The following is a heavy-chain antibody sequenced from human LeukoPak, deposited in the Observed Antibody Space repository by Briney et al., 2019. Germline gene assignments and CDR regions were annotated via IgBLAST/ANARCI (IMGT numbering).Heavy chain of an antibody. CDR2: ISYDGSNK. Sequence: PGGSLRLSCAASGFTFSSYAMHWVRQAPGKGLEWVAVISYDGSNKYYADSVKGRFTISRDNSKNTLYLQMNSLRAEDTAVYYCARDRGSGWKEMAYYFDYWGQGTLVTVSS. D-gene: IGHD6-19*01. CDR3: ARDRGSGWKEMAYYFDY. CDR1: GFTFSSYA. J-gene: IGHJ4*02. V-gene: IGHV3-30-3*01.